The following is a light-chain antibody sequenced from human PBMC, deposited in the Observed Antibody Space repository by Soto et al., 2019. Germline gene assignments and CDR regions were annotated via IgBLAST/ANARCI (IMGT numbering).Light chain of an antibody. CDR3: SSYSTTNILV. CDR2: DVN. CDR1: SSDFGSYEQ. J-gene: IGLJ1*01. V-gene: IGLV2-14*03. Sequence: SVLTQPASVSVSPGQSVTISCPGASSDFGSYEQVSWYQQHAGRSPKLILYDVNNRPSGVSNHFSGSKSGNTASLLISGLQANDEADYYCSSYSTTNILVFGSGTKVTVL.